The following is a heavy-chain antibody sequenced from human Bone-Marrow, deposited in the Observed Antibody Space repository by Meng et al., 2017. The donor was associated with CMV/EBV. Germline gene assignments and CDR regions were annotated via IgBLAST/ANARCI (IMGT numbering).Heavy chain of an antibody. CDR2: ISYDGSNK. J-gene: IGHJ4*02. CDR1: GFTFSSYA. Sequence: GESLKISCAASGFTFSSYAMHWVRQAPGKGLEWVAVISYDGSNKYYADSVKGRFTISRDNSKNTLYLQMNSLRAEDTAVYYCARVYSYGDYYFDYWGQGTLVTGSS. V-gene: IGHV3-30*04. D-gene: IGHD5-18*01. CDR3: ARVYSYGDYYFDY.